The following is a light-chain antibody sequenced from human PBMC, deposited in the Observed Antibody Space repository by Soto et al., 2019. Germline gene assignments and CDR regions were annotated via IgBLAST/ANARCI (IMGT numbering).Light chain of an antibody. J-gene: IGKJ5*01. CDR3: QQYGSSPQA. V-gene: IGKV1-39*01. Sequence: IQLTQSTSSLSASVGDRVTITCRASQGISSYLNWYQQKPGKAPKLLIYAASSLQSGVPSRFSGSGSGTDFTLTISRLEPEDFAVYYCQQYGSSPQAFGQGTRLEIK. CDR1: QGISSY. CDR2: AAS.